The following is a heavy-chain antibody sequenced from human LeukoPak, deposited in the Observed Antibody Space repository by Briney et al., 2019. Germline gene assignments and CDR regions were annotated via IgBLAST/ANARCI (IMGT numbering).Heavy chain of an antibody. D-gene: IGHD3-10*01. CDR2: INPYNGNR. CDR1: GYRFITFG. V-gene: IGHV1-18*01. Sequence: ASVKVSCKTSGYRFITFGINWVRQAPGQGLEWMGWINPYNGNRYYAKKFQDRFNMTTDTSTSTVYLELQTLTSNDTAIYYCARFQASEFRGFDHWGQGTLITVSS. CDR3: ARFQASEFRGFDH. J-gene: IGHJ4*02.